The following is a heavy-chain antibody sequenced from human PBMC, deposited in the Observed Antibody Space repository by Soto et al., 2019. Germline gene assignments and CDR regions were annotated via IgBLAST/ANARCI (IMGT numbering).Heavy chain of an antibody. V-gene: IGHV3-53*04. CDR3: ARCDDGWDDHYYYYTDV. CDR1: GFTVSNNY. CDR2: IFPGGGT. Sequence: EVQLVESGGDLVQPGGSLRLSCAASGFTVSNNYMSWVRQAPGKGLEWVSGIFPGGGTYSADSVKGRFAISRHPSKNTLYLQMTGLTAEDTAVYYCARCDDGWDDHYYYYTDVWGKGTTVTVSS. D-gene: IGHD1-1*01. J-gene: IGHJ6*03.